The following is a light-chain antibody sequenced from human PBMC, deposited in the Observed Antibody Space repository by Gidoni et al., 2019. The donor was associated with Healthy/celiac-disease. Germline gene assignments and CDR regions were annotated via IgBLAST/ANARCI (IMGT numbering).Light chain of an antibody. Sequence: QSALTQPASVSVSPGQSITISCTGTSSDVGGYNYVSWYQQHQGKAPKLMIYEVSNRPSGVSNRFSGSKSGNTASLTISGLQAEDEADYYCSSYTSSSTVVFGGGTKLTVL. CDR1: SSDVGGYNY. J-gene: IGLJ2*01. CDR2: EVS. CDR3: SSYTSSSTVV. V-gene: IGLV2-14*01.